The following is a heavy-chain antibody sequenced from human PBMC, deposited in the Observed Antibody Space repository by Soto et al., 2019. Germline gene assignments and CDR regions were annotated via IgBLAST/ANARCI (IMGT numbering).Heavy chain of an antibody. CDR3: ATSMRHTLNP. J-gene: IGHJ5*02. CDR2: INQEGSDQ. CDR1: GFTFSSHW. V-gene: IGHV3-7*01. Sequence: EVQVVESGGGLVQPGGSLRLSCAASGFTFSSHWMTWVRQVPGKGLEWVANINQEGSDQYYVDSVKGRFTISRDNAKNSLCLHMNSLRVEDTAVYYCATSMRHTLNPWGQGTLVTVSS. D-gene: IGHD2-8*01.